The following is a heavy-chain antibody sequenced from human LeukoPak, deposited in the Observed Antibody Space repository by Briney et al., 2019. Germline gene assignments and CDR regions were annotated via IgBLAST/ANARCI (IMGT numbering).Heavy chain of an antibody. J-gene: IGHJ3*02. CDR2: IYHSGST. CDR1: GGSVSSNKW. Sequence: SETLSLTCAVSGGSVSSNKWCIWVRQPPGKGLEWIGEIYHSGSTNYNPSLKSRVTISVNKSKNQFSLKLTSVTAADTAVYYCARSVAYDDFWSGYYTAAFDIWGQGTMVTVSS. CDR3: ARSVAYDDFWSGYYTAAFDI. V-gene: IGHV4-4*02. D-gene: IGHD3-3*01.